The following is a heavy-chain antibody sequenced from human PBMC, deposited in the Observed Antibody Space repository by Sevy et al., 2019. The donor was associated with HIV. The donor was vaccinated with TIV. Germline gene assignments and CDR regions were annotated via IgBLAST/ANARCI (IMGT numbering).Heavy chain of an antibody. CDR2: IRRKAYGGTT. D-gene: IGHD3-10*01. V-gene: IGHV3-49*03. Sequence: GGSLRLSCTASGFTFGDYAMSWFRQAPGKGLEWVGFIRRKAYGGTTEYAACVKSRFTISREDYKSIAYLQMNSLKTEDKAVYYCTRVPQRKLLWFGESYDYWGQGTLVTVSS. J-gene: IGHJ4*02. CDR1: GFTFGDYA. CDR3: TRVPQRKLLWFGESYDY.